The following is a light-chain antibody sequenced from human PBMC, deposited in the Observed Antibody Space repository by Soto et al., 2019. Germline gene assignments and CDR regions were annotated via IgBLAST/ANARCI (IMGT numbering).Light chain of an antibody. J-gene: IGKJ5*01. Sequence: DSVTITCRARQNIRKWLAWYQQKTGEATNPLIYYASSLKSGVPARFSGSGYGTEFTITISSLQPYDVETYYCQQYNTYSTFGQGTRLEI. V-gene: IGKV1-5*01. CDR2: YAS. CDR3: QQYNTYST. CDR1: QNIRKW.